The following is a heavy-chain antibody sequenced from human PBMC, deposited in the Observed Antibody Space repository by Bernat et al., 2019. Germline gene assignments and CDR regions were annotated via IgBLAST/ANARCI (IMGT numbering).Heavy chain of an antibody. V-gene: IGHV3-21*01. J-gene: IGHJ3*02. Sequence: EVQLVESGGGLVKPGGSLRLSCAASGFTFNTYSMTWVRQAPGKGLEWVSSISSSSTYIYYADSVKGRFTISRDNAKNSLDLQMNSLRVEDTAVYYFARSRIAAAGTGAFDIWGQGTMVTVSS. CDR3: ARSRIAAAGTGAFDI. D-gene: IGHD6-13*01. CDR2: ISSSSTYI. CDR1: GFTFNTYS.